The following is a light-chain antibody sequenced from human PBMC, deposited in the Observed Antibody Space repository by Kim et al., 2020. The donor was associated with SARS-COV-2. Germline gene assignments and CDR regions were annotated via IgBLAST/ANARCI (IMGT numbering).Light chain of an antibody. CDR2: DNN. CDR3: GTWDSSLSAGI. V-gene: IGLV1-51*01. J-gene: IGLJ2*01. Sequence: QSVLTQPPSISAAPGQKVTISCSGSSSNIGSDSVSWYQQLPGTAPKLLIYDNNKRPSGIPDRFSDSKSGTSATLGITGLQTGDEADYYCGTWDSSLSAGIFGGGTQLTVL. CDR1: SSNIGSDS.